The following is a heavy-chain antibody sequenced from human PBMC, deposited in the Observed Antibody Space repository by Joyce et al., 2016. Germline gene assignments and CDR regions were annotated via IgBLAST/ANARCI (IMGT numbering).Heavy chain of an antibody. D-gene: IGHD6-19*01. J-gene: IGHJ1*01. CDR3: ARDVEGYSSGWYLFY. CDR1: GYTFTAYH. Sequence: QVQLVQSGAEVKKPGASVKVSCKASGYTFTAYHIHWVRQAPGQGLEWMGRINSKTGGTNEAQKFQGRVTMTRDMSINAAYMELGRLRSDDTAVYYCARDVEGYSSGWYLFYWGQGTLVTVSS. V-gene: IGHV1-2*06. CDR2: INSKTGGT.